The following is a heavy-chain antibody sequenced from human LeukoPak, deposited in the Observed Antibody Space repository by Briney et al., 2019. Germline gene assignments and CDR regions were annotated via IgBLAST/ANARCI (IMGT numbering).Heavy chain of an antibody. D-gene: IGHD3-10*01. CDR3: ARGGELSKLPDY. J-gene: IGHJ4*02. Sequence: ASVKVSCKASCYNFTSHGNRWGRQAPGQGLWWMGWISAYNGNTNYAQKLQGRVTMTTDTPTSTAYMELRSLRSDDTAVYYCARGGELSKLPDYWGQGTLDTVSS. CDR1: CYNFTSHG. CDR2: ISAYNGNT. V-gene: IGHV1-18*01.